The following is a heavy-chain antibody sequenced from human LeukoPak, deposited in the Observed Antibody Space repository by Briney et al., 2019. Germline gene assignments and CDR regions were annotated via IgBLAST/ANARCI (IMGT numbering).Heavy chain of an antibody. CDR2: MNPNSGNT. J-gene: IGHJ3*02. Sequence: ASVKVSCKASGYTFSSYDINWVRQAPGQGLEWMGWMNPNSGNTGYAQELQGRVAMTRDTSISTAYMELSSLISDDTAVYYCTRGGTINDTILEDPFDIWGQGTMVTVSS. D-gene: IGHD1-1*01. CDR3: TRGGTINDTILEDPFDI. V-gene: IGHV1-8*01. CDR1: GYTFSSYD.